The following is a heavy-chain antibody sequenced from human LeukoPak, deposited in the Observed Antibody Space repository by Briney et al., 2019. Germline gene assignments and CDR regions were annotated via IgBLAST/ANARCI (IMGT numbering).Heavy chain of an antibody. D-gene: IGHD2-21*02. J-gene: IGHJ4*02. Sequence: GGSLRLSCAASGFTFSSCDMSWVRQAPGKGLEWVSVISSSGGSTHYADSVRGRFTISRDNSKNTLYLQMNSLRAEDTAIYYCAKEVTDGNGYFDYWGQGTLVTVSS. CDR2: ISSSGGST. CDR3: AKEVTDGNGYFDY. V-gene: IGHV3-23*01. CDR1: GFTFSSCD.